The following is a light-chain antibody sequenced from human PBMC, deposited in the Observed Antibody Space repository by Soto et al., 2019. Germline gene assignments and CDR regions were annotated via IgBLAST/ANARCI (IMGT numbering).Light chain of an antibody. CDR2: EIN. J-gene: IGLJ1*01. CDR3: SSFAGSNNFPYV. Sequence: QSALTQPPSASGSPGQSVTISCTGTSSDVGAYDYVSWYQQHPGKAPKLMIYEINNRPSGVPDRFSGSKSGNTASLTVSGLQAEDEADYCCSSFAGSNNFPYVFGTGTKLTVL. CDR1: SSDVGAYDY. V-gene: IGLV2-8*01.